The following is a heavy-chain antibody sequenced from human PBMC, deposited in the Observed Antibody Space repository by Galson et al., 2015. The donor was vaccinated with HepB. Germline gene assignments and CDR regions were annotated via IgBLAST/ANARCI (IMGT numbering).Heavy chain of an antibody. Sequence: LRLSCAASGFTVSSNYMSWVRQAPGRGLEWVSVIYGGGSTYYADSVKGRFTISRDNSKNTLYLQMNSLRAEDTAVYYCARGLITFGGVIWFDPWGQGTLVTVSS. J-gene: IGHJ5*02. CDR3: ARGLITFGGVIWFDP. CDR1: GFTVSSNY. D-gene: IGHD3-16*01. CDR2: IYGGGST. V-gene: IGHV3-53*01.